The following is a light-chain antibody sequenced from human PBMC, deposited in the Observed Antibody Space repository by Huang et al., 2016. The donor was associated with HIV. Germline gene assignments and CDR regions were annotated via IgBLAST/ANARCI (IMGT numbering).Light chain of an antibody. V-gene: IGKV4-1*01. CDR2: WAS. CDR3: QQYYSSPFT. Sequence: DIVMTQSPDSLAVSLGERATINCKSSQTILHDSDRRNYLAWYQPKPGQPPKLLIHWASIRKSGVPDRFIGSGSGTDFTLTISSLQAEDVAVYYCQQYYSSPFTFGPGTNVDI. J-gene: IGKJ3*01. CDR1: QTILHDSDRRNY.